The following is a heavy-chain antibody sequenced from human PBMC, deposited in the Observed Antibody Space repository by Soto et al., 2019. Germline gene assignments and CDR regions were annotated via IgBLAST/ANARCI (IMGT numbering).Heavy chain of an antibody. CDR2: IHYSGNT. D-gene: IGHD3-10*01. J-gene: IGHJ4*02. CDR1: GGSISSYY. CDR3: ATVRDYYGSGTLTP. Sequence: SETLSLTCTASGGSISSYYWSWIRQPPGKGLEWIGNIHYSGNTNYNPSLKSRVTISLDTSKNQFSLRLSSVTAADMAVYYCATVRDYYGSGTLTPWGQGTLVTVSS. V-gene: IGHV4-59*08.